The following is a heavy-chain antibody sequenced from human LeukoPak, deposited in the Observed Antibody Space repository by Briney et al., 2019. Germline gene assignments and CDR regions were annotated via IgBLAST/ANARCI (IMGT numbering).Heavy chain of an antibody. V-gene: IGHV1-46*01. Sequence: ASVKVSCKASGGTFSSYAISWVRQAPGQGLEWMGIINPSGGSTSYAQKFQGRVTMTRDMSTSTVYMELSSLRSEDTAVYYCARGDCSGGSCYPRNDYWGQGTLVTVSS. CDR3: ARGDCSGGSCYPRNDY. D-gene: IGHD2-15*01. CDR2: INPSGGST. CDR1: GGTFSSYA. J-gene: IGHJ4*02.